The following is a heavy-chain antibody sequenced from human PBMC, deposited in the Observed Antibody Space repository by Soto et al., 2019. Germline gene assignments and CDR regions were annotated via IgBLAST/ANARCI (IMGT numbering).Heavy chain of an antibody. CDR2: IYSSENT. CDR1: GGFVSSSSYS. D-gene: IGHD2-2*03. V-gene: IGHV4-39*01. Sequence: SETLSLTCSVSGGFVSSSSYSWGWIRQSPGKGLEWIGTIYSSENTYYNPSLLSRVTISVDTSKNEFSLRLSSVTAADTAVYYCARLNGYCISTNCHGYYRLDVWGQGTTVTVSS. J-gene: IGHJ6*02. CDR3: ARLNGYCISTNCHGYYRLDV.